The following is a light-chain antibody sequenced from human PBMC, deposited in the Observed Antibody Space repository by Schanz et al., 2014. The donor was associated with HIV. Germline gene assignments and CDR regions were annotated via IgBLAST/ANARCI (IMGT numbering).Light chain of an antibody. CDR1: KSDVGGYNY. J-gene: IGLJ7*01. V-gene: IGLV2-8*01. CDR3: QSYDSSLRGSV. CDR2: EVT. Sequence: QSALTQPPSASGSPGQSVTISCTGTKSDVGGYNYVSWYRQHPGKAPKLMIYEVTKRPSGVPDRFSGSKSGNTASLTVSGLQAEDEADYYCQSYDSSLRGSVFGGGTQLTVL.